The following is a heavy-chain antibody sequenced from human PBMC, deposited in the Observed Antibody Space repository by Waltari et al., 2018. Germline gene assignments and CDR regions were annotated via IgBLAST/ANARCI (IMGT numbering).Heavy chain of an antibody. CDR3: ARAHYDSSGYQDY. V-gene: IGHV4-38-2*01. CDR2: IYHSGST. D-gene: IGHD3-22*01. Sequence: QVQLQESGPGLVKPSEPLSLTCAVSGYSISSGYYCGWIRQPPGKGLEWIGSIYHSGSTYYNPSLKSRVTISVDTSKNQFSLKLSSVTAADTAVYYCARAHYDSSGYQDYWGQGTLVTVSS. CDR1: GYSISSGYY. J-gene: IGHJ4*02.